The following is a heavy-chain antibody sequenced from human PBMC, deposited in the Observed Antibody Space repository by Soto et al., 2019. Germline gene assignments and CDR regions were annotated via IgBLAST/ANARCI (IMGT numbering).Heavy chain of an antibody. CDR2: ISYDGSNK. CDR3: ARDDSYYYDSSGYQFDY. D-gene: IGHD3-22*01. J-gene: IGHJ4*02. CDR1: WFTLSSYA. V-gene: IGHV3-30-3*01. Sequence: PGGALRLSCAAPWFTLSSYAIHWGRQGPGKGLEWVAVISYDGSNKYYADSVKGRFTISRDNSKNTLYLQMNSPRAEDTAVYYCARDDSYYYDSSGYQFDYWGQGTLVTVSS.